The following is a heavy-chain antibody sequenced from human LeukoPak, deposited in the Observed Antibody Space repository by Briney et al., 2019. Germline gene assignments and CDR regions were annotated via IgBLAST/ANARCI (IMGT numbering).Heavy chain of an antibody. D-gene: IGHD3-10*01. Sequence: GASVKVSCKASGYTFTSYYMHWVRQAPGQGLEWMGIINPSGGSTSYARKFQGRVTMTRDMSTSTVYMELSSLRSEDTAVYYCARTMVRGVIKANFDYWGQGTLVTVSS. J-gene: IGHJ4*02. CDR3: ARTMVRGVIKANFDY. CDR2: INPSGGST. V-gene: IGHV1-46*01. CDR1: GYTFTSYY.